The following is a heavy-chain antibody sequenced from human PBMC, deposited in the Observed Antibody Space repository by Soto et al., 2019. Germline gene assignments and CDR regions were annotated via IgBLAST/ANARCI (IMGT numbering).Heavy chain of an antibody. CDR2: VSHTGTP. D-gene: IGHD5-12*01. V-gene: IGHV4-30-4*01. Sequence: PSVTMLLSCPVSGASIRDGNDVWSRIRHSPGNGLEGILCVSHTGTPYYNSSLKSRVTISGATGKNQLSLKLTSVTATDTAVYYCAGSFTWLRGVYGWFDPWGQGTQVTVSS. J-gene: IGHJ5*02. CDR3: AGSFTWLRGVYGWFDP. CDR1: GASIRDGNDV.